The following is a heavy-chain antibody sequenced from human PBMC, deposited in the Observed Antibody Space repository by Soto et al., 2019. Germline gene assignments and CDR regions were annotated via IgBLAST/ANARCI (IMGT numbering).Heavy chain of an antibody. D-gene: IGHD3-22*01. J-gene: IGHJ4*02. Sequence: GGSLRLSCAGSGFTFRNYWMSWVRQAPGKGLEGVANIKQDGSEKYYVDSVKGRFTISRDNAKNSLYLQLNSLRAEDTAVYYCARDPYDTSGYYYDYFHYWGQGTLVTVSS. CDR3: ARDPYDTSGYYYDYFHY. CDR2: IKQDGSEK. CDR1: GFTFRNYW. V-gene: IGHV3-7*01.